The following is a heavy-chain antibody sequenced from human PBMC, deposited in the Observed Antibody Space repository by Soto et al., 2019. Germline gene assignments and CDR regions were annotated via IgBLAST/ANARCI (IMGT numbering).Heavy chain of an antibody. J-gene: IGHJ3*02. V-gene: IGHV1-3*01. D-gene: IGHD5-18*01. CDR3: AYTAMVLDAFDI. CDR1: GYTFTSYA. CDR2: INAGNGNT. Sequence: SVKVSGKASGYTFTSYAMHWVRQAPVQRLEWMGWINAGNGNTKYSQKFQGRVTITRDTSASTAYMELSSLRSEDTAVYYCAYTAMVLDAFDIWGQGTMVTVSS.